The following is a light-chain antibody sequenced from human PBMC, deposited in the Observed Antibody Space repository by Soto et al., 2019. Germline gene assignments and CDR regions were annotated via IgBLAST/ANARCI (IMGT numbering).Light chain of an antibody. CDR3: QQYDTWPHT. CDR1: QSVTIN. CDR2: GAS. Sequence: ETVLTQSPATLSVSPGERATFSCKASQSVTINLAWYQQKPGQVPRLLIYGASTRATGIPARFSGSGSGTEFPLSIGSLQSEDFAVYHCQQYDTWPHTVGQGTKLEI. J-gene: IGKJ2*01. V-gene: IGKV3-15*01.